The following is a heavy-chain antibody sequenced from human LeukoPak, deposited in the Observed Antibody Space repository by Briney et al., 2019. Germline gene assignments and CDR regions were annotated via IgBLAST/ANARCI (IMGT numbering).Heavy chain of an antibody. V-gene: IGHV3-33*08. J-gene: IGHJ4*02. CDR2: IWYDGSNK. CDR1: GFTVSNKD. CDR3: ARDPRYSGYDFSYFDY. Sequence: QPGGSLRLPCAASGFTVSNKDMSWVRQAPGKGLEWVAVIWYDGSNKYYADSVKGRFTISRDNSKNTLYLQMNSLRAEDTAVYYCARDPRYSGYDFSYFDYWGQGTLVTVSS. D-gene: IGHD5-12*01.